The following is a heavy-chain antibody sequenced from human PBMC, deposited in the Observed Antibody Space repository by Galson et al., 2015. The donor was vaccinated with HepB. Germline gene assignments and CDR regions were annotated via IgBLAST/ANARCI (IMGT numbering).Heavy chain of an antibody. CDR1: GASINNRDYY. CDR3: ARQGPYDSSGYYYAQNWFDP. Sequence: TLSLTCSVSGASINNRDYYWSWIRQSPGKGLQWIAYISHRGTTHYSFSLRGRLAISIDTSRNQFSLKLSSVTAADTAIYYCARQGPYDSSGYYYAQNWFDPWGQGTLVTVSS. CDR2: ISHRGTT. J-gene: IGHJ5*02. D-gene: IGHD3-22*01. V-gene: IGHV4-30-4*01.